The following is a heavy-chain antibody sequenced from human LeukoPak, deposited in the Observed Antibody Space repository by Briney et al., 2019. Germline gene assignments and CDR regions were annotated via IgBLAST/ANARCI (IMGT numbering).Heavy chain of an antibody. CDR3: ARLITMIGNTPLNDY. CDR1: GGSISSSSYY. Sequence: SETLSLTCTVSGGSISSSSYYWGWIRQPPGKGLEWIGSIYYSGSTYYNPSLKSRVTISVDTSKNQFSLKLSSVTAADTAVYYCARLITMIGNTPLNDYWGQGTLVTVSS. CDR2: IYYSGST. D-gene: IGHD3-22*01. J-gene: IGHJ4*02. V-gene: IGHV4-39*07.